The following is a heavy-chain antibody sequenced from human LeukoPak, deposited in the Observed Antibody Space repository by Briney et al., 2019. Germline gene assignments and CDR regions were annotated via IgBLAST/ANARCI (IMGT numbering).Heavy chain of an antibody. J-gene: IGHJ4*02. CDR2: IGSSGAIR. CDR1: GFPFSVYE. CDR3: ALLAVASDFDY. Sequence: GGSLRLSCAVSGFPFSVYEMNWVRQAPGKGLEWVTNIGSSGAIRHYADSVKGRFSISRDNAENSLFLQMNSLRVEDTGIYYCALLAVASDFDYWGQGALVTASS. V-gene: IGHV3-48*03. D-gene: IGHD6-19*01.